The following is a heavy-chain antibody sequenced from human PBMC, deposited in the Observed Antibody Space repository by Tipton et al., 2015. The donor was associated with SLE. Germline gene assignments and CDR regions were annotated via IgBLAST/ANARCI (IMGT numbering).Heavy chain of an antibody. Sequence: TLSLTCAVYGGSFSGYYWSWIRQPPGKGLEWIGEINHRGSTNYNPSLKSRVTISVDTSKNQFSLKLSSVTAADTAVYYCARDSFSLRESSARDPGAFDIWGQGTMVTVSS. CDR2: INHRGST. J-gene: IGHJ3*02. CDR1: GGSFSGYY. V-gene: IGHV4-34*01. D-gene: IGHD3-22*01. CDR3: ARDSFSLRESSARDPGAFDI.